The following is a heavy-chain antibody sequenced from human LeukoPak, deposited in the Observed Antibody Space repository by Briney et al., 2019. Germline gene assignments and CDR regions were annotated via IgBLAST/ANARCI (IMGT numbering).Heavy chain of an antibody. Sequence: GGSLRLSCAASGFTFNNYAMHWVRQAPGKGLEWAAFISYEGRDKCYADSVKGRFTISRDNSENTLYLQMNSLRPEDTAVYYCTREVNAFDIWGQGTMVTVSS. CDR2: ISYEGRDK. CDR3: TREVNAFDI. V-gene: IGHV3-30*04. CDR1: GFTFNNYA. J-gene: IGHJ3*02.